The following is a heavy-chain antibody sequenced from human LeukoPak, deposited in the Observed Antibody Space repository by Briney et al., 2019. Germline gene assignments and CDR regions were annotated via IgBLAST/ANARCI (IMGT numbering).Heavy chain of an antibody. Sequence: PGGSLRLSCAASGFTFSSYSMNWVRQAPGKGLEWVSSISSSSSYIYYADSVKGRFTISRDNAKNSLYLQMNSLRAEDTAVYYCAARREEELWSLLWGQGTLVTVSS. CDR1: GFTFSSYS. CDR3: AARREEELWSLL. CDR2: ISSSSSYI. V-gene: IGHV3-21*01. J-gene: IGHJ4*02. D-gene: IGHD5-18*01.